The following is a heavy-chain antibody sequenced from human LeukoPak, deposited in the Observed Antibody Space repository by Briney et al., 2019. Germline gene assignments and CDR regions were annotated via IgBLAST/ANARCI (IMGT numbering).Heavy chain of an antibody. Sequence: QPGGSLRLSCAASGFTFSSYEMNWVHQAPGKGLEWVSYISSSGSTIYYADSVKGRFTISRDNAKNSLYLQMNSLRAEDTAVYYCARVLDLVGALDYWGQGTLVTVSS. J-gene: IGHJ4*02. V-gene: IGHV3-48*03. CDR2: ISSSGSTI. CDR1: GFTFSSYE. D-gene: IGHD1-26*01. CDR3: ARVLDLVGALDY.